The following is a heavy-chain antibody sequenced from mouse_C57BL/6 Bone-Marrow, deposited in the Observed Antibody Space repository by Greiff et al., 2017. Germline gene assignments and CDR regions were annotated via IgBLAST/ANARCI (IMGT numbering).Heavy chain of an antibody. CDR3: ASEDYDVGWFAY. D-gene: IGHD2-4*01. CDR2: IYPGSGNT. CDR1: GYTFTDYY. Sequence: QVQLQQSGAELVRPGASVKLSCKASGYTFTDYYINWVKQRPGQGLEWIARIYPGSGNTYYNEKFKGKATLTAEKSSSTAYMQLSSLTSEDSAVYFCASEDYDVGWFAYWGQGTLVTVSA. J-gene: IGHJ3*01. V-gene: IGHV1-76*01.